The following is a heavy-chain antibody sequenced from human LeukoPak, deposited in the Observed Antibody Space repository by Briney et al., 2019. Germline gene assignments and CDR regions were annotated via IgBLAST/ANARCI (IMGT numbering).Heavy chain of an antibody. D-gene: IGHD3-3*01. CDR1: GGSISSGSYY. V-gene: IGHV4-61*02. CDR3: ARGSWSGSDY. J-gene: IGHJ4*02. Sequence: RSSETLSLTCTVSGGSISSGSYYWSWIRQPAGKGLEWIGRIYTSGSTNYNPSLKSRVTISVDTSKNQFSLKLSSVTAADTAVYYCARGSWSGSDYWGQGTLVTVSS. CDR2: IYTSGST.